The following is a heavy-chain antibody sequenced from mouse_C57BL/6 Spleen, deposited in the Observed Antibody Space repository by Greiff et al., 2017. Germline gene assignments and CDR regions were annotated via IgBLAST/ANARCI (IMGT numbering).Heavy chain of an antibody. J-gene: IGHJ2*01. Sequence: QLVESGPELVKPGASVKISCKASGYAFSSSWMNWVKQRPGKGLEWIGRIYPGDGDTNYNRKFKGKATLTADKSSSTAYMPLSSLTSEDSAVYFCACYYYGSSLFDYWGQGTTLTVSS. CDR2: IYPGDGDT. V-gene: IGHV1-82*01. CDR3: ACYYYGSSLFDY. D-gene: IGHD1-1*01. CDR1: GYAFSSSW.